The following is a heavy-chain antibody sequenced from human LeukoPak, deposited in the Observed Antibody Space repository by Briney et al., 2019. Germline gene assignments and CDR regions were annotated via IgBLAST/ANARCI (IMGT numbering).Heavy chain of an antibody. CDR1: GYTLTELS. CDR2: FDPEDGET. CDR3: ATATHSSGYYYFGSLYYFDY. Sequence: ASVKLSCKVSGYTLTELSMHWVRQAPGKGLEWMGGFDPEDGETIYAQKFQGRVTMTEDTSTDTAYMELSSLRSEDTAVYYCATATHSSGYYYFGSLYYFDYWGQGTLVTVSS. V-gene: IGHV1-24*01. J-gene: IGHJ4*02. D-gene: IGHD3-22*01.